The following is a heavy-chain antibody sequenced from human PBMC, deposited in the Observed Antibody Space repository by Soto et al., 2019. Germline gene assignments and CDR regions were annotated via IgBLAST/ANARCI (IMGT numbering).Heavy chain of an antibody. Sequence: QVQLVESGGGLVKPGGSLSLSCAASGFTFSDYYMSWIRQAPGKGLEWVSYISSSGSTIYYADSVKGRFTISRDNAKNSLYLQMNSLIAEDTAVYYCARRIAATPFYYYYCMDVWGTGTTVTVSS. CDR2: ISSSGSTI. D-gene: IGHD6-6*01. CDR3: ARRIAATPFYYYYCMDV. CDR1: GFTFSDYY. V-gene: IGHV3-11*01. J-gene: IGHJ6*03.